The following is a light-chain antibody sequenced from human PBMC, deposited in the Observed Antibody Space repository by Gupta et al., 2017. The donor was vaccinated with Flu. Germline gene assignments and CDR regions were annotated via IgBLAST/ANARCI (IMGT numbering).Light chain of an antibody. CDR3: MQDSPIRA. CDR2: WGS. V-gene: IGKV2-28*01. CDR1: QSLLHSNGYNY. J-gene: IGKJ1*01. Sequence: SPLSLSVTPGEPASISCRSSQSLLHSNGYNYLDWYLQKPGQSPQLLIYWGSNRASGVPDRFSGSGSGTDFTLKSSRGEAEDVGIYYCMQDSPIRAFGQGTMVEIK.